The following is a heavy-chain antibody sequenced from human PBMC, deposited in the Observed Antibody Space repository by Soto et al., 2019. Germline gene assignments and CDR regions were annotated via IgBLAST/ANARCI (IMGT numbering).Heavy chain of an antibody. J-gene: IGHJ4*02. CDR2: ISYDSTKT. CDR3: TKSSGGSSSVGMDY. V-gene: IGHV3-30*18. Sequence: PGGSLRLSCAASGFTFNSYGMHWVRQGPGNGLEWVAFISYDSTKTYYADSVKGRFTISRDNSKNTLSLQMTALRVEDSSVYYCTKSSGGSSSVGMDYWGPGTLVTVS. CDR1: GFTFNSYG. D-gene: IGHD6-6*01.